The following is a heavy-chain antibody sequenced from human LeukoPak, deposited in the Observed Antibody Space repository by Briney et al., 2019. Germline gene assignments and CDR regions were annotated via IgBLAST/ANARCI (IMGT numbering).Heavy chain of an antibody. Sequence: PGGSLRLSCAASGFTVSSNYMSWVRQAPGKGLEGVSVIYSGGSTYYADSVKGRFTISRHNSKNTPYLQMNSLRAEDTAVYYCASPTMVRDPDAFDIWGQGTMVTVSS. CDR2: IYSGGST. CDR3: ASPTMVRDPDAFDI. V-gene: IGHV3-53*04. J-gene: IGHJ3*02. D-gene: IGHD3-10*01. CDR1: GFTVSSNY.